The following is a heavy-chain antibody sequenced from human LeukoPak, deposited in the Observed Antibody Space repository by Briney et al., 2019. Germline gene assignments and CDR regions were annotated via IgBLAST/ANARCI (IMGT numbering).Heavy chain of an antibody. CDR1: GYTFTGYF. D-gene: IGHD6-19*01. J-gene: IGHJ4*02. CDR3: ARHSSGWSFYFDY. V-gene: IGHV1-18*04. Sequence: ASVKVSCKASGYTFTGYFMHWVRQAPGQGLEWMAWISAYNGNTNYAQNLQGRVTMTTDTSTSTAYMELRSLRSDDTAVYYCARHSSGWSFYFDYWGQGTLVTVSS. CDR2: ISAYNGNT.